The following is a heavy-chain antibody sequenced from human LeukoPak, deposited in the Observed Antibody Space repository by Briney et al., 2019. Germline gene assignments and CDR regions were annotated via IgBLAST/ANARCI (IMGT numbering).Heavy chain of an antibody. CDR1: GVSINNYY. D-gene: IGHD5-12*01. CDR3: ARSRGYSGYAYDAFDI. Sequence: SETLSLTCSVSGVSINNYYWSWIREPPGRGLEWIGYVYYSGSTDYNPSLKSRVTISVDTSKNQFSLKLSSVTAADTAVYYCARSRGYSGYAYDAFDIWGQGTMVTVSS. J-gene: IGHJ3*02. CDR2: VYYSGST. V-gene: IGHV4-59*01.